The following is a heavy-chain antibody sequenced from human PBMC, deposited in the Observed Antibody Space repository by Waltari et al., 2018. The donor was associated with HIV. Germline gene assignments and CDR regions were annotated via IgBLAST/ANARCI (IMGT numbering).Heavy chain of an antibody. J-gene: IGHJ4*02. CDR3: TYCSGGSSYWFDY. Sequence: QVQLVQSGAEGKKPGASVTVSCKAPGATLSSQAISWARQAPGQGLEWMGGLIAIFGTTNYAQKFQGRVTITADESTSTAYMELSSLRSEDTAVYYCTYCSGGSSYWFDYWGQGTLVTVSS. D-gene: IGHD2-15*01. CDR1: GATLSSQA. V-gene: IGHV1-69*01. CDR2: LIAIFGTT.